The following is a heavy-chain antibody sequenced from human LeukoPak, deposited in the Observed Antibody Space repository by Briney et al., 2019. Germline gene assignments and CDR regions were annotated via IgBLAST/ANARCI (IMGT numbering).Heavy chain of an antibody. CDR2: IYHSGGT. J-gene: IGHJ4*02. V-gene: IGHV4-30-2*01. D-gene: IGHD1-26*01. CDR1: GDSISSGGYS. CDR3: ARGGVGATTGTYDS. Sequence: SQTLSLTCAVTGDSISSGGYSWSWIRQPPGMALEWIGNIYHSGGTHHNPSLKSRVTMSVDRSKNQFSLKLTSVTAADTAVYYCARGGVGATTGTYDSWGQGIPVTVPS.